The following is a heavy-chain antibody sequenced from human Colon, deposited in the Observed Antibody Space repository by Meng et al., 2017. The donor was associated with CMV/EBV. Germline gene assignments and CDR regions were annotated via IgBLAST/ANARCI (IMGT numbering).Heavy chain of an antibody. CDR1: GXXXSDDE. D-gene: IGHD6-19*01. Sequence: GLKDTWSSXXVSGKTPGXXXSDDEMHWVEQAPGQGLEWMGWIRSDVSATKYAQKFRGRVTMTRDASVSTAYMELSGLTSDDTAVYFCVRSSGWSLFDYWGPGALVTVSS. CDR2: IRSDVSAT. J-gene: IGHJ4*02. CDR3: VRSSGWSLFDY. V-gene: IGHV1-2*02.